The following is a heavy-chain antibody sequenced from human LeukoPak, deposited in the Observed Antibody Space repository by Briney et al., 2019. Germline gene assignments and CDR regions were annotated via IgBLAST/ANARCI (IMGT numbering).Heavy chain of an antibody. D-gene: IGHD3-22*01. CDR3: ARLSIVVALDDY. CDR1: GGSFSGYY. V-gene: IGHV4-34*01. J-gene: IGHJ4*02. CDR2: INHSGST. Sequence: SETLSLTCAVYGGSFSGYYWSWIRQPPGKGLEWIGEINHSGSTNYNPSLKSRVTISVDTSKNQFSLKLSSVTAADTAVYYCARLSIVVALDDYWGQGTLVTVSS.